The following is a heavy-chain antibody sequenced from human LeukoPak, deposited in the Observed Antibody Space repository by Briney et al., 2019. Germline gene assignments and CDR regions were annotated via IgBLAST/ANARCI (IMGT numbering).Heavy chain of an antibody. J-gene: IGHJ4*02. D-gene: IGHD4-17*01. CDR2: TYYRSKWYN. Sequence: SQTLSLTCTISGDSVSSNSAAWNWIRQSPSRGLEWLGRTYYRSKWYNDCAVSVKSRITINGDTSKNQFSLKLSSVTAADTAVYYCARGMTTVKVWFDYWGQGTLVTVSS. CDR3: ARGMTTVKVWFDY. CDR1: GDSVSSNSAA. V-gene: IGHV6-1*01.